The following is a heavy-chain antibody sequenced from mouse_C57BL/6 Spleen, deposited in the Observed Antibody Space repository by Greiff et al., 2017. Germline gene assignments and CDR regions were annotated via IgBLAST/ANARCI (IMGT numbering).Heavy chain of an antibody. D-gene: IGHD2-1*01. CDR1: GFSLTSYG. V-gene: IGHV2-3*01. J-gene: IGHJ3*01. CDR3: AKPQYGIPFAY. Sequence: VQLQESGPGLVAPSQSLSITCTVSGFSLTSYGVSWVRQPPGKGLEWLGLICGDRSTNYHSALISRLSISKDNSKSQVFLRLNSLQTDDTASYYCAKPQYGIPFAYWGQGTLVTVSA. CDR2: ICGDRST.